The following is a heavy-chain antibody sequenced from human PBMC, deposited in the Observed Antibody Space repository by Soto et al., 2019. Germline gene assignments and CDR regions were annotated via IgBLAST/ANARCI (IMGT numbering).Heavy chain of an antibody. Sequence: GGSLRLSCAASGFTFSSYAMHWFRQAPGKGLEWVAAISYDGSNKYYADTVKGRFTISRDNSKNTLSLQMNSLRAEDTAVYYCARGPSSLTRFDYWGQGILVTVSS. V-gene: IGHV3-30-3*01. CDR1: GFTFSSYA. CDR3: ARGPSSLTRFDY. CDR2: ISYDGSNK. D-gene: IGHD2-2*01. J-gene: IGHJ4*02.